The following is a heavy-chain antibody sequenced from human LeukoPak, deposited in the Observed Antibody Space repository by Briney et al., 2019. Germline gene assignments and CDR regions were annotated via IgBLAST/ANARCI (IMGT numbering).Heavy chain of an antibody. CDR2: INHSGST. D-gene: IGHD3-10*01. CDR3: ARGYPITMVRGVTKPNWFDP. Sequence: SETLSLTCAVYGGSFSGYYWSWIRQPPGKGLEWIGEINHSGSTNYNPSLKSRVTISVDTSKNQFSLKLSSVTAADTAVYYCARGYPITMVRGVTKPNWFDPWGQGTLVTVSS. CDR1: GGSFSGYY. V-gene: IGHV4-34*01. J-gene: IGHJ5*02.